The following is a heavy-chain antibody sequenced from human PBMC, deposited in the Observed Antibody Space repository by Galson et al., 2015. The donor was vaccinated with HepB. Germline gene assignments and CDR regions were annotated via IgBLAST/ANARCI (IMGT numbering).Heavy chain of an antibody. V-gene: IGHV4-59*08. CDR1: HGSTNNYY. Sequence: ETLSLTCSVSHGSTNNYYWSWIRQSPGNRLEWIGYIYYNGDTTYNPSLGYRVGMSVDTSVNQVSLWLTSVTAADTAVYYCARHPGRGSVGYAFDLWGQGTLVTVSA. CDR3: ARHPGRGSVGYAFDL. D-gene: IGHD5-12*01. J-gene: IGHJ4*02. CDR2: IYYNGDT.